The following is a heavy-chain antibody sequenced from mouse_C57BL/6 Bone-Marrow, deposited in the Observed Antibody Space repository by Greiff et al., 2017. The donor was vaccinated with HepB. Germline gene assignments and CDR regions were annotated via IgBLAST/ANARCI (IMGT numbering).Heavy chain of an antibody. D-gene: IGHD2-3*01. Sequence: EVQLQQSGTVLARPGASVKMSCKTSGYTFTSYWMHWVKQRPGQGLEWIGAIYPGNSDTSYNQKFKGKANLTAVTSASTAYMELSSLTNEDSAVYYCTREWVMIIDYWGQGTTLTVSS. V-gene: IGHV1-5*01. CDR1: GYTFTSYW. J-gene: IGHJ2*01. CDR3: TREWVMIIDY. CDR2: IYPGNSDT.